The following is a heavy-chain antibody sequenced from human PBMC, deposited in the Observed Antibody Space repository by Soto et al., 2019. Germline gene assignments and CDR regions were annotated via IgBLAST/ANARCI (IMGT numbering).Heavy chain of an antibody. Sequence: SETLSLTCAVSGYSSSSGYYWGWIRQPPGKGLEWIGSIYHSGSTYYNPSLKSRFTISRDNAKNSVYLHMTGLKDEDTAVYYCARDPPTGATLDWFDSWGQGTLVTVSS. J-gene: IGHJ5*01. CDR3: ARDPPTGATLDWFDS. CDR2: IYHSGST. V-gene: IGHV4-38-2*02. D-gene: IGHD1-7*01. CDR1: GYSSSSGYY.